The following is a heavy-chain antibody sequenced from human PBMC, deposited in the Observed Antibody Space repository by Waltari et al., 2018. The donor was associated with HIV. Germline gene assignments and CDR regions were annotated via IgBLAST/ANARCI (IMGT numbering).Heavy chain of an antibody. CDR2: IKSKAYGGTT. D-gene: IGHD3-22*01. Sequence: EVQLVESGGDLVKPGGCLRLSCAASGFTFSNAGKSWGRQAPGKGPEGVGCIKSKAYGGTTDYAAPVKGRFTISRDDSKNTLYLQMNSLRFEDTAVYYCTTDEFYYGNSGYFDYWGQGTLVTVSS. V-gene: IGHV3-15*05. CDR1: GFTFSNAG. CDR3: TTDEFYYGNSGYFDY. J-gene: IGHJ4*02.